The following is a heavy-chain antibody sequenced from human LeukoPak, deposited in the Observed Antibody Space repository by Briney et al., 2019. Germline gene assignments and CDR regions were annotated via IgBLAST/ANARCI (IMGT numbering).Heavy chain of an antibody. CDR2: IFWDDDK. J-gene: IGHJ4*02. Sequence: TASGPTLVNPTQTLTLTCTFSGFSLSTREMSVGWIRQPPGKALEWLALIFWDDDKRYSPSLKSRLTITKDTSKNQVALTMTNMDPVDTGTYYCAYKHSSSWYWGYWGQGTLVTVSS. V-gene: IGHV2-5*02. CDR1: GFSLSTREMS. CDR3: AYKHSSSWYWGY. D-gene: IGHD6-13*01.